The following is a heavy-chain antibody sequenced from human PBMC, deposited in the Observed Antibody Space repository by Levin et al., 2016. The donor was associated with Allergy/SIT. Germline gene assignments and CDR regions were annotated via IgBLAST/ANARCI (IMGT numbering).Heavy chain of an antibody. Sequence: GESLKISCTVSGFTFSAYWMTWVRQAPGKGLEWVAHINQDGSKKYYVDSVEGRFTISRDNAKNSLHLQMNSLRNDDTAVYFCARNGDWAFDIWGQGTMVAVSS. CDR3: ARNGDWAFDI. D-gene: IGHD2-21*01. J-gene: IGHJ3*02. V-gene: IGHV3-7*04. CDR2: INQDGSKK. CDR1: GFTFSAYW.